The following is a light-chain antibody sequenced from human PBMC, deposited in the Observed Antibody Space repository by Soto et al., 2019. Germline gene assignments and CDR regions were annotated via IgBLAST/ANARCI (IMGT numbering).Light chain of an antibody. CDR3: TSWTTSTTMI. V-gene: IGLV2-14*03. CDR1: SSDIGAYNF. Sequence: QSVVSRAGTVCRSPGQPNTISCTGTSSDIGAYNFVSWYQQHPGKAPKLMLYDVNIRPSGVSNRFSGSKSGNTASLTISGLQAEDEADYYCTSWTTSTTMIFGGGTKVTXL. J-gene: IGLJ2*01. CDR2: DVN.